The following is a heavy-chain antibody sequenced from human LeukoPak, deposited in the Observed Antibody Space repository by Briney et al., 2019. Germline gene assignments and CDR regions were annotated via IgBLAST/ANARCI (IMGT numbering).Heavy chain of an antibody. CDR2: IRYDGSNK. CDR3: ATSSPRITMIVVVPGAFDI. J-gene: IGHJ3*02. D-gene: IGHD3-22*01. V-gene: IGHV3-30*02. Sequence: PGGSLRLSXAASGFTFSSYGMHWVRQAPGKGLEWVAFIRYDGSNKYYADSVKGRFTISRDNSKNTLYLQMNSLRAEDTAVYYCATSSPRITMIVVVPGAFDIWGQGTMVTVSS. CDR1: GFTFSSYG.